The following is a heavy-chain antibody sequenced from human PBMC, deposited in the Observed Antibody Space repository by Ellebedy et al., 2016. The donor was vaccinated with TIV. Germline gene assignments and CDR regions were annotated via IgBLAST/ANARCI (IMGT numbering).Heavy chain of an antibody. J-gene: IGHJ3*02. Sequence: GESLKISCVVSGFTFSSYWMTWVRQAPGKGLEWVANIRQDGSEKFYVDSVKGRFTISRDNAKNSLYLQMSSLTAEDTAVYYCARDMAWGNERVNDALDIWGQGTMVTVSA. V-gene: IGHV3-7*01. CDR3: ARDMAWGNERVNDALDI. CDR1: GFTFSSYW. CDR2: IRQDGSEK. D-gene: IGHD7-27*01.